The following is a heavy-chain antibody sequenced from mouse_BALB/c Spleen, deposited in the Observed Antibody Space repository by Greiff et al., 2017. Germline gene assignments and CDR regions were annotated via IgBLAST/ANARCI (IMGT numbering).Heavy chain of an antibody. V-gene: IGHV1-4*01. CDR1: GYTFTSYT. CDR2: INPSRGYT. CDR3: AGTTGVEGFAD. J-gene: IGHJ3*01. Sequence: VQLQESGAELARPGDSVKMSCKASGYTFTSYTMHWVQQWPGKGLEWIGYINPSRGYTNYNQKITDKATLNADKSSSTAYMQLSSLTTEDSAVYYCAGTTGVEGFADWGEGTLVTVSA. D-gene: IGHD1-1*01.